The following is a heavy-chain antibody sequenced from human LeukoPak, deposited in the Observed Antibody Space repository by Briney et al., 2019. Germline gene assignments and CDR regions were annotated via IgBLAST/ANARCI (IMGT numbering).Heavy chain of an antibody. Sequence: PGGSLRLSCAASGFTFSGYPIHWVRQAPGKGLEWVAVISYDGSNKYYADSVKGRFTISRDNSKNTLYLQMNSLRAEDTAVYYCARESHPLIGYGMDVWGQGTTVTVSS. CDR3: ARESHPLIGYGMDV. CDR2: ISYDGSNK. J-gene: IGHJ6*02. V-gene: IGHV3-30-3*01. CDR1: GFTFSGYP.